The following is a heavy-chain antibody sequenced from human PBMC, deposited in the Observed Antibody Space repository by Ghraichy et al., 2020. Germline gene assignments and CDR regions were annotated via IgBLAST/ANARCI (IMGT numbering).Heavy chain of an antibody. D-gene: IGHD3-22*01. CDR2: ISSSSSYI. CDR3: ARDAPPDSSGYYYGSYYYYYYGMDV. CDR1: GFTFSSYS. J-gene: IGHJ6*02. V-gene: IGHV3-21*01. Sequence: GGSLRLSCAASGFTFSSYSMNWVRQAPGKGLEWVSSISSSSSYIYYADSVKGRFTISRDNAKNSLYLQMNSLRAEDTAVYYCARDAPPDSSGYYYGSYYYYYYGMDVWGQGTTVTVSS.